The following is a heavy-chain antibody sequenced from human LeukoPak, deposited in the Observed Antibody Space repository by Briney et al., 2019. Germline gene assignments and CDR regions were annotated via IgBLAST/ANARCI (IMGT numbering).Heavy chain of an antibody. D-gene: IGHD1-26*01. CDR3: ARDNSVGDNAWWFDP. CDR1: GYTVTSYD. Sequence: ASVKVSCKASGYTVTSYDVNWMRQAPGQGLEGVGWMNPNSGNTGYAQTFYGNLTMTRDMSTSTDYMESSSLRSEDPAIYYCARDNSVGDNAWWFDPWGQGTLVTVSS. CDR2: MNPNSGNT. J-gene: IGHJ5*02. V-gene: IGHV1-8*01.